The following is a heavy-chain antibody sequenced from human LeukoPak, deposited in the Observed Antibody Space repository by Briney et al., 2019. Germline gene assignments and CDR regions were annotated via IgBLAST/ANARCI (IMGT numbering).Heavy chain of an antibody. Sequence: SETLSLTCTVSGGSISSGGYYWSWIRQHPGKGLEWIGEINHSGSTNYNPSLKSRVTISVDTSKNQFSLKLSSVTAADTAVYYCARAPETTPPFDYWGQGTLVTVSS. J-gene: IGHJ4*02. CDR1: GGSISSGGYY. V-gene: IGHV4-31*03. CDR2: INHSGST. D-gene: IGHD1-7*01. CDR3: ARAPETTPPFDY.